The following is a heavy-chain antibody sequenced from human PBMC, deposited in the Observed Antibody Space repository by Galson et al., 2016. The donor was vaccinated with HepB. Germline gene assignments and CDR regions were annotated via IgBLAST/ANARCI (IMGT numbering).Heavy chain of an antibody. CDR3: AREYWTYYYDSSGYYFDY. CDR1: GYTFTSYV. Sequence: SVKVSCKASGYTFTSYVIHWVRQAPGQRLEWMGWINAGNGNTKYSQKFQGRVTITRDTSVSTAYMELSSLRSEDTAVYYCAREYWTYYYDSSGYYFDYWGQGTLVTVSS. J-gene: IGHJ4*02. V-gene: IGHV1-3*01. CDR2: INAGNGNT. D-gene: IGHD3-22*01.